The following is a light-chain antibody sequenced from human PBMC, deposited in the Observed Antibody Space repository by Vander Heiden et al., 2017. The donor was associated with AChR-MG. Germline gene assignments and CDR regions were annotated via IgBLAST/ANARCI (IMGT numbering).Light chain of an antibody. Sequence: NFMLTPPHPVSHSPGKTVTISCTGSSGSIARSYVQWYHQRPGRAPTTVIYENNQRPSGVPDRFSGSIDSYSNSASLTISRLKTEDEADYYCQSYDGSNFVIFGGGTKLTVL. J-gene: IGLJ2*01. V-gene: IGLV6-57*02. CDR3: QSYDGSNFVI. CDR1: SGSIARSY. CDR2: ENN.